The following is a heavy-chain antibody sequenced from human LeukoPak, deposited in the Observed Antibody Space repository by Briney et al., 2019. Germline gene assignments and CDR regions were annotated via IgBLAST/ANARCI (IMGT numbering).Heavy chain of an antibody. CDR1: GGSISSSSYY. V-gene: IGHV4-39*07. D-gene: IGHD1-26*01. Sequence: PSETLSLTCTVSGGSISSSSYYWGWIRQPPGKGLEWIGSIYYSGSTYYNPSLKSRVTISVDTSKNQFSLKLSSVTAADTAVYYCASFSGSYYGSRWLDYWGQGTLVTVSS. CDR3: ASFSGSYYGSRWLDY. CDR2: IYYSGST. J-gene: IGHJ4*02.